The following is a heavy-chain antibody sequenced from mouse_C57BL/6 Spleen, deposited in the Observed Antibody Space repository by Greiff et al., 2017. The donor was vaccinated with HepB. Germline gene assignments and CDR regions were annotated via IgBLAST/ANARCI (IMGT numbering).Heavy chain of an antibody. V-gene: IGHV1-59*01. CDR3: ATHYYGSSDWYFDV. Sequence: QVQLQQPGAELVRPGTSVKLSCKASGYTFTSYWMHWVKQRPGQGLEWIGVIDPSDSYTNYNQKFKGKATLTVDTSSSTAYMQRSSLTSEDSAVYYCATHYYGSSDWYFDVWGTGTTVTVSS. J-gene: IGHJ1*03. CDR1: GYTFTSYW. D-gene: IGHD1-1*01. CDR2: IDPSDSYT.